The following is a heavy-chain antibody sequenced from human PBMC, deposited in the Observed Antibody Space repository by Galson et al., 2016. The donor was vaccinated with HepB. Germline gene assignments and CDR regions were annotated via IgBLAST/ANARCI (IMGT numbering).Heavy chain of an antibody. V-gene: IGHV3-23*01. Sequence: SLRLSCAASGFTFSTYVMTWVRRGPGKGLEWVSGISGRGRSTYYTDSVKGRFTISRDNSKNTPYLQMNSLRAEDTAVYYCAKDIDSYGDGFGASDIWGQGTMVTVSS. CDR2: ISGRGRST. J-gene: IGHJ3*02. CDR3: AKDIDSYGDGFGASDI. D-gene: IGHD3-10*01. CDR1: GFTFSTYV.